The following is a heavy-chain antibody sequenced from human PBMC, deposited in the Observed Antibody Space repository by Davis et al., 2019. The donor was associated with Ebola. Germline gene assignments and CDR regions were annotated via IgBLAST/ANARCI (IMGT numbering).Heavy chain of an antibody. J-gene: IGHJ6*02. Sequence: SETLSLTCDVPGGSISTNNWWSWVRHPPGKGLAWIGEIHHLGNGNYKPSLKSRLTISLDKSKNQISLRLSSVTAADTAVYYCARGNYGMDVWGQGTTVTVSS. V-gene: IGHV4/OR15-8*02. CDR1: GGSISTNNW. D-gene: IGHD2/OR15-2a*01. CDR3: ARGNYGMDV. CDR2: IHHLGNG.